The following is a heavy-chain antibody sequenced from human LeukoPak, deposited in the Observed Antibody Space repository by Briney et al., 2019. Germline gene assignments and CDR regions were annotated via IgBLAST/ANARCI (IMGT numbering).Heavy chain of an antibody. CDR3: ARDPYSSAWYHYYYGMDV. J-gene: IGHJ6*02. V-gene: IGHV3-66*01. CDR1: GFTVSSHY. D-gene: IGHD6-19*01. Sequence: PGGSLRLSCTASGFTVSSHYMSWVRQAPGKGLEWVSVIYSGGSTYYAEAVKGRFTISRHNSKNTLYLQMNSLRGEDTAVYYCARDPYSSAWYHYYYGMDVGGQGTTVTVSS. CDR2: IYSGGST.